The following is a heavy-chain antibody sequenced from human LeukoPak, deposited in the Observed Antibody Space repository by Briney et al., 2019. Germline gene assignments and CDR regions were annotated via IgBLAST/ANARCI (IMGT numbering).Heavy chain of an antibody. CDR1: GFTFSSYA. V-gene: IGHV3-30-3*01. D-gene: IGHD3-10*01. Sequence: GGSLRLSCAASGFTFSSYAMHWVRQAPGKGLKWVAVISYDGSNKYYADSVKGRFTISRDNSKNTLYLQMNSLRAEDTAVYYCARDAFSHYYGSGSYYWGQGTLVTVSS. CDR3: ARDAFSHYYGSGSYY. CDR2: ISYDGSNK. J-gene: IGHJ4*02.